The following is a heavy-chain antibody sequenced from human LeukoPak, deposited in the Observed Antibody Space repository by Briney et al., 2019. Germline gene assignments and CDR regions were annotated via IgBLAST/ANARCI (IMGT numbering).Heavy chain of an antibody. CDR2: IYFSGST. D-gene: IGHD2-15*01. CDR3: ARGPDIVVVVAAKGPGWFDP. V-gene: IGHV4-59*01. Sequence: PSETPSLTCTVSRGSLSSYYWSVIREPPGEGLEWIGYIYFSGSTNYNPSLKSRVTISVDTSKNQFSLKLSSVTAADTAVYYCARGPDIVVVVAAKGPGWFDPWGQGTLVTVSS. CDR1: RGSLSSYY. J-gene: IGHJ5*02.